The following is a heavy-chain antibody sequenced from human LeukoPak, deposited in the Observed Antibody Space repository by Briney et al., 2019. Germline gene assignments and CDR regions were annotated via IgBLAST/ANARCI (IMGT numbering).Heavy chain of an antibody. V-gene: IGHV3-9*03. CDR1: GFTFDDYA. CDR3: ARSRWEPPTFFDY. Sequence: GGSLRLSCAASGFTFDDYAMHWVRHAPGKGLEWVSGISWNSGSIVYADSVKGRFTISRDNAKNSLYLQMNSLRAEDMALYYCARSRWEPPTFFDYWGQGTLVTVSS. D-gene: IGHD1-26*01. CDR2: ISWNSGSI. J-gene: IGHJ4*02.